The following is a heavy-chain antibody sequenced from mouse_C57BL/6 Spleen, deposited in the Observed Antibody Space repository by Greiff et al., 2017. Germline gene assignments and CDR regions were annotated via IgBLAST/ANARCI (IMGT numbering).Heavy chain of an antibody. D-gene: IGHD2-3*01. CDR1: GYTFTSSW. J-gene: IGHJ1*03. CDR2: IHPNSGST. CDR3: GSERDGYYGYFDV. V-gene: IGHV1-64*01. Sequence: VQLQQPGAELVKPGASVKLSCKASGYTFTSSWMHWVKQRPGQGLEWIGMIHPNSGSTNYNEKFKSKATLTVDKSSSTAYMQLSCLTSEDSAVXYCGSERDGYYGYFDVWGTGATVTAST.